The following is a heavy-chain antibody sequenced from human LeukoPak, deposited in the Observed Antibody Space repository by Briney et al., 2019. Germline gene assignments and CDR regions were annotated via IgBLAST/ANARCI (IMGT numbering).Heavy chain of an antibody. CDR2: VSGTGGGT. D-gene: IGHD3-10*01. J-gene: IGHJ4*02. V-gene: IGHV3-23*01. CDR1: GFTFSNYA. Sequence: GGSLRLSCAASGFTFSNYAMSWVRQAPGKGLEWVSGVSGTGGGTYYADSVKGRFTISRDNSKNTLYVQMNSLRAEDTAVYYCASLGSSSDYWGQGTLVTVSS. CDR3: ASLGSSSDY.